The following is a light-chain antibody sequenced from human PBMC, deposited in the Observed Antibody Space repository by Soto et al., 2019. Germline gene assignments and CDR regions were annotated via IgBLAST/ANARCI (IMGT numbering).Light chain of an antibody. CDR2: EVS. V-gene: IGLV2-23*02. CDR1: SSDVGSHSL. CDR3: CSYGGSRAV. Sequence: QSALTQPASVSGSPGQSITISCTGTSSDVGSHSLVSWYQQHPGQAPKLMIYEVSKRPLGVSARFSASKSGNTASLTISGLQAEDEADYYCCSYGGSRAVFGGGTKLTVL. J-gene: IGLJ7*01.